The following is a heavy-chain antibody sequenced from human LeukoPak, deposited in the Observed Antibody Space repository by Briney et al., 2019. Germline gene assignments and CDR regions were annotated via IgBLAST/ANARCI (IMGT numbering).Heavy chain of an antibody. V-gene: IGHV4-38-2*01. CDR3: ARDRSHNWAYFDY. J-gene: IGHJ4*02. CDR1: GYSTNQGYY. Sequence: SETLSLTCGVSGYSTNQGYYWGWIRQPPGKGLEWIATIFHSGKTYYNPSLKSRVTISVDTSKNQFSLQLSSVTAADTAVYFCARDRSHNWAYFDYWGQGILVIVSS. CDR2: IFHSGKT. D-gene: IGHD1-20*01.